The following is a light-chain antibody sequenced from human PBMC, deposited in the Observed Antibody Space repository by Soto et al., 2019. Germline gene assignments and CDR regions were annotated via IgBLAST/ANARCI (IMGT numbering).Light chain of an antibody. CDR2: DVS. CDR3: SSYTSSSTPYVV. V-gene: IGLV2-14*01. J-gene: IGLJ2*01. Sequence: QSALTQPASVSGSPGQSITISCTGTSSDVGGYNYVSWYQQHPGKAPKLMIYDVSNRPSGVSNRFSGSKSGNTASLTISWLQAEDAADYYCSSYTSSSTPYVVFGGGTKLTVL. CDR1: SSDVGGYNY.